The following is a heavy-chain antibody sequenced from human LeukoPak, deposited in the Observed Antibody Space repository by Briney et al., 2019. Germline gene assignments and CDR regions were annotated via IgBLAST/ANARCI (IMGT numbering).Heavy chain of an antibody. CDR2: FDPEDGET. J-gene: IGHJ6*02. D-gene: IGHD1-1*01. CDR3: AVSLTTGGYYGMDV. V-gene: IGHV1-24*01. CDR1: GYTLTELS. Sequence: ASVTVSCKVSGYTLTELSLHWVRQAPGKGLEWMGRFDPEDGETIYARKFQGRVTMTEDTSADTAYMELSSLRSEDTAVYFCAVSLTTGGYYGMDVWGQGTTVTVSS.